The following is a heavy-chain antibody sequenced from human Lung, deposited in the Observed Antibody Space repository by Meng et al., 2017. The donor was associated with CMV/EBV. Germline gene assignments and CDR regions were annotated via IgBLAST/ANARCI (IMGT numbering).Heavy chain of an antibody. V-gene: IGHV3-74*01. J-gene: IGHJ6*02. CDR1: GFTFSSYW. CDR2: INSDGSST. CDR3: ARVHRQYYYDGMDV. Sequence: GESLKISCAASGFTFSSYWMHWVRQAPGKGLVWVSRINSDGSSTSYADSVKGRFTISRDNAKNTVYLRMNSLRAEDTAVYNCARVHRQYYYDGMDVWGQGXTVTVSS.